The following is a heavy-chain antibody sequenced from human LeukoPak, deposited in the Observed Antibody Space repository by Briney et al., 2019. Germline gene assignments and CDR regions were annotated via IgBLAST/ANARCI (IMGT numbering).Heavy chain of an antibody. Sequence: PSETLSLTCTVSGGSISSYYWSWIRQPAGKGLEWIGRIYTSGSTNYNPSLKSRVTISVDTSKNQFSLKLSSVTAADTAVYYCARRGYSSGWYPRDAFDIWGQGTMVTVSS. D-gene: IGHD6-19*01. CDR1: GGSISSYY. CDR3: ARRGYSSGWYPRDAFDI. V-gene: IGHV4-4*07. J-gene: IGHJ3*02. CDR2: IYTSGST.